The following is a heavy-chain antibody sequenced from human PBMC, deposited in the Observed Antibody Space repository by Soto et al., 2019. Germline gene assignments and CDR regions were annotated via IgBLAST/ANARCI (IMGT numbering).Heavy chain of an antibody. Sequence: GASVKVSCKASGYTFTSYAMHWVRQAPGQRLEWMGWINAGNGNTKYSQKFQGRVTITRDTSASTAYMELSSLRSEDTAVYYCARGGGMRSRPVVEAPDAFDIWGQGTMVTVSS. J-gene: IGHJ3*02. D-gene: IGHD1-26*01. CDR3: ARGGGMRSRPVVEAPDAFDI. CDR2: INAGNGNT. CDR1: GYTFTSYA. V-gene: IGHV1-3*01.